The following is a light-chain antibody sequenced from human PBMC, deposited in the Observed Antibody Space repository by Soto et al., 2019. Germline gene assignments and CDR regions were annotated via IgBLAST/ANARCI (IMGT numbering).Light chain of an antibody. J-gene: IGLJ1*01. Sequence: QSALTQPASVSGSPGQSITISCTGTSSDVGGYNYVSWYQQNPGKAPKLMIYEVSNRPSGVSNRFSGSKSGNMASLTISGLQAEDEAAYYCSSYTINRTYVFGTGTKVTVL. V-gene: IGLV2-14*01. CDR1: SSDVGGYNY. CDR3: SSYTINRTYV. CDR2: EVS.